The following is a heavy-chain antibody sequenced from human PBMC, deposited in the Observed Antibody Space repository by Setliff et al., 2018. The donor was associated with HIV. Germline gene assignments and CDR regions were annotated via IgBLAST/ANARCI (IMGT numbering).Heavy chain of an antibody. Sequence: SETLSLTCAVSGYSISSGYYWGWIRQPPGKGLEWIGSIYHSGSTYYNPSLKSRVTISVDTSKNQFSLKLSSVTAADTAVYYCAREDYYDQKGAFDIWGQGTMVTVSS. CDR3: AREDYYDQKGAFDI. V-gene: IGHV4-38-2*02. CDR2: IYHSGST. D-gene: IGHD3-22*01. CDR1: GYSISSGYY. J-gene: IGHJ3*02.